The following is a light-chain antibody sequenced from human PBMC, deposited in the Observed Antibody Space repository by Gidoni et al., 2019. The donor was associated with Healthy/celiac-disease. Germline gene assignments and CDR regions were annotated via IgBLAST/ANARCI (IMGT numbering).Light chain of an antibody. CDR3: QQYNNWPPYT. V-gene: IGKV3-15*01. Sequence: EIVMTQSPATLSVSPGERATLSCRASQSVSSNLAWYQQKPGQAPRLLIYGASTRATGIPARFSGSGSGPEFTLTLSSLQSEAFAVYYCQQYNNWPPYTFGQGTKLEIK. J-gene: IGKJ2*01. CDR2: GAS. CDR1: QSVSSN.